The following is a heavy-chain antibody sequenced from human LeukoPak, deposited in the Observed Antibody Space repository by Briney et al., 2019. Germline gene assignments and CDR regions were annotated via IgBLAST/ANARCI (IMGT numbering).Heavy chain of an antibody. J-gene: IGHJ3*02. CDR3: VKEQTFVGVVMDI. V-gene: IGHV3-64D*09. Sequence: LSGGSLRLSCSASGFTCRTYAMHWVRHAPGKGLEYVSAISSNGGGTYYADSVKGRFTISRDNSKNTLFLQMSSLRAEDTAVYYCVKEQTFVGVVMDIWGQGTMVTVSS. CDR1: GFTCRTYA. D-gene: IGHD2/OR15-2a*01. CDR2: ISSNGGGT.